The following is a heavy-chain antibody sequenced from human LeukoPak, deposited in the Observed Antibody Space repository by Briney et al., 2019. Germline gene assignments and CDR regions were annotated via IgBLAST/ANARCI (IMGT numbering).Heavy chain of an antibody. Sequence: ASVKVSCKASGGTFSSYAISWVRQAPGQGLEWMGGIIPIFGTANYAQKFRGRVTMTTDTSTSTAYMELRSLRSDDTAVYYCARDGSTDAFDIWGQGTMVTVSS. D-gene: IGHD5/OR15-5a*01. CDR3: ARDGSTDAFDI. CDR1: GGTFSSYA. J-gene: IGHJ3*02. V-gene: IGHV1-69*05. CDR2: IIPIFGTA.